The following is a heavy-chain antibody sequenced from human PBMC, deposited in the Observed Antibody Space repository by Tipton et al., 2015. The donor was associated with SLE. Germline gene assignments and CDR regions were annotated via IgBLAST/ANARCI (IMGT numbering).Heavy chain of an antibody. D-gene: IGHD6-6*01. CDR2: ISAYNGNT. CDR3: ARSREYSSAYWYFDL. V-gene: IGHV1-18*01. Sequence: WVRQAPGQGLEWMGWISAYNGNTNYAQNFQGRVNMTTDTSTSTAYMELRSLRSDDTAVYYCARSREYSSAYWYFDLWGRGTLVTVSS. J-gene: IGHJ2*01.